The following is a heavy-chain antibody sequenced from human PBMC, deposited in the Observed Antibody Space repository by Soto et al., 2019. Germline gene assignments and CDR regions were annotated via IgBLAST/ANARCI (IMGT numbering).Heavy chain of an antibody. Sequence: ASETLSLTCTVSGHSISTSSYYWGWIRQSPGKGLEWIGSLYYSGTTYYNPSLKSRVTISVDTSKNQFSLRAYSVTAADTAVYYCARHDWSRFYGMDVWGQGTTVTVS. J-gene: IGHJ6*02. CDR3: ARHDWSRFYGMDV. CDR1: GHSISTSSYY. V-gene: IGHV4-39*01. CDR2: LYYSGTT. D-gene: IGHD2-2*01.